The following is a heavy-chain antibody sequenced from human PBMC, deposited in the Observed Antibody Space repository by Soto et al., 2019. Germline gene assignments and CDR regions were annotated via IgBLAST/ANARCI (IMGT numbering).Heavy chain of an antibody. J-gene: IGHJ5*02. CDR1: GGSLSSYY. CDR2: IYYSGST. D-gene: IGHD3-10*01. CDR3: ARDYYGSGSYRLNNWFDP. Sequence: SETLSLTCTVSGGSLSSYYWSWIRQPPGKGLEWIGYIYYSGSTNYNPSLKSRVTISVDTSKNQFSLKLSSVTAADTAVYYCARDYYGSGSYRLNNWFDPWGQGTLVTVSS. V-gene: IGHV4-59*01.